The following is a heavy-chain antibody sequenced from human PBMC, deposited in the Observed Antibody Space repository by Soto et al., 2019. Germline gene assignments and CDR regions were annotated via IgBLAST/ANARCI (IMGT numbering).Heavy chain of an antibody. CDR2: ISSSSSTI. Sequence: GGSLRLSCAASGFTFRSYSMNWVRQAPGKGLEWVSYISSSSSTINNADSVKGRFTISRDNAKNLLNLQMNSLRDEDTAVNYCVIPTRSVRGMGVWGQGTTVTVSS. CDR1: GFTFRSYS. V-gene: IGHV3-48*02. J-gene: IGHJ6*02. CDR3: VIPTRSVRGMGV. D-gene: IGHD6-6*01.